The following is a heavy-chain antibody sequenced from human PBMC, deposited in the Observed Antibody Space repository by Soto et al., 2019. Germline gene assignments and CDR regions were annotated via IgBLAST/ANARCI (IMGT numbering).Heavy chain of an antibody. D-gene: IGHD4-17*01. J-gene: IGHJ6*02. CDR2: ISSSGRTI. CDR1: GFTFSDYY. V-gene: IGHV3-11*01. Sequence: QVQLVGSGGGLVKPGGSLRLSCAASGFTFSDYYMSWIRQAPGKGLEWVSYISSSGRTIYYADSVKGRFTISRDNAKNSLYLQMSSLRGEDTAVYYCASPTVTPHYGMDVWGQGTRVTVCS. CDR3: ASPTVTPHYGMDV.